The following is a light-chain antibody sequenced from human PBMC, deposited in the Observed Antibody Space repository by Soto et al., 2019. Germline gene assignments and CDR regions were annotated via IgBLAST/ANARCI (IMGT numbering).Light chain of an antibody. Sequence: QSALTQPPSASGSPGQSVTISWTGTSSDVGGYNYVSWYQQHPGKAPKLMIYEVSKRPSGVPDRFSGSKSGNTASLTVAGLQAEDEADYYCGSCAGSNKYVFGTGTKLTVL. CDR3: GSCAGSNKYV. V-gene: IGLV2-8*01. CDR2: EVS. J-gene: IGLJ1*01. CDR1: SSDVGGYNY.